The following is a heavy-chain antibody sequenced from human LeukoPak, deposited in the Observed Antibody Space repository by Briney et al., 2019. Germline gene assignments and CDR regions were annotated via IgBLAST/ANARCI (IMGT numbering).Heavy chain of an antibody. V-gene: IGHV1-24*01. CDR1: GYTLTELS. D-gene: IGHD6-19*01. J-gene: IGHJ4*02. Sequence: ASVKVSCKVSGYTLTELSMHWVRQAPGKGLEWMGGFDPEDGETIYAQKFQGRVTMTEDTSTDTAYMELSSLRSEDTAVYYCATGAHRQQWLVHQIDYWGQGTLVTASS. CDR3: ATGAHRQQWLVHQIDY. CDR2: FDPEDGET.